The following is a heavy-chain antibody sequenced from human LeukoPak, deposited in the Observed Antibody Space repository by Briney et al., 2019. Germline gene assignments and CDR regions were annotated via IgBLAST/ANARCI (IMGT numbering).Heavy chain of an antibody. CDR3: ARDWEYQLLGTHYFDY. V-gene: IGHV1-18*01. CDR2: ISAYNGNT. Sequence: ASVKVSCKASGYTLTSFGISWVRQAPGQGLEWMGWISAYNGNTNYAQKLQGRVTMTTDTSTSTAYMELRSLRSDDTAVYYCARDWEYQLLGTHYFDYWGQGTLVTVSS. CDR1: GYTLTSFG. D-gene: IGHD2-2*01. J-gene: IGHJ4*02.